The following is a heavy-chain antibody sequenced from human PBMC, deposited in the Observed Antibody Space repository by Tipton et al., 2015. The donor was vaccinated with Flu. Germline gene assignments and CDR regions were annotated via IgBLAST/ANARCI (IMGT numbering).Heavy chain of an antibody. J-gene: IGHJ4*02. CDR3: VRAVSGTGPDY. Sequence: TLSLTCAVSGYSISSGYYWGWVRQFPGNALEWIGYVQYTGYTNYNPSLRSRVTISLETSKNQFSLKLSSVIPADTAVYYCVRAVSGTGPDYWGQGTLLTVSS. CDR1: GYSISSGYY. CDR2: VQYTGYT. V-gene: IGHV4-61*01. D-gene: IGHD6-19*01.